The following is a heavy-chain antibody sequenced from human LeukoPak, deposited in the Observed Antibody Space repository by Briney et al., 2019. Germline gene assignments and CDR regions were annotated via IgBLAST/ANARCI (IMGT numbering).Heavy chain of an antibody. CDR1: GYTFTAYY. Sequence: ASVKVSCKASGYTFTAYYMHWVRQAPGQGLEWMGWINPNSGGTNYAQKFQGRVTMTRDTSITTAYMELSRLRSDDTAVYYCAREISVRGVDAFDIWGQGTMVTVSS. V-gene: IGHV1-2*02. J-gene: IGHJ3*02. D-gene: IGHD3-10*01. CDR3: AREISVRGVDAFDI. CDR2: INPNSGGT.